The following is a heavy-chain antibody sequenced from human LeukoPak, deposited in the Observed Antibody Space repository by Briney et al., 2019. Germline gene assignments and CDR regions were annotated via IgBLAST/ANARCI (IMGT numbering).Heavy chain of an antibody. J-gene: IGHJ4*02. V-gene: IGHV4-34*01. CDR3: ARVWIVATSMGLPKISYYFDY. CDR1: GGSFSGYY. D-gene: IGHD5-12*01. Sequence: SETLSLTCAVYGGSFSGYYWSWIRQPPGKGLEWTGEINHSGSTNYNPSLKSRVTISVDTSKNQFSLKLSSVTAADTAVYYCARVWIVATSMGLPKISYYFDYWGQGTLVTVSS. CDR2: INHSGST.